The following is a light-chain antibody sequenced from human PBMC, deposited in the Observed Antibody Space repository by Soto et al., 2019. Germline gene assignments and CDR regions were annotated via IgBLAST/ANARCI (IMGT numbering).Light chain of an antibody. J-gene: IGKJ1*01. CDR1: QSLLHSNGYNY. V-gene: IGKV2-28*01. Sequence: DIVMTQSPLSLPVTPGEPASISCRSSQSLLHSNGYNYLDWYLQKPGQSPQLLIYLGSNRASGVPDRFSGSGSGTDFTLKISRVEDEDVAVYYCMQALQTWTFGQGTKVEIK. CDR2: LGS. CDR3: MQALQTWT.